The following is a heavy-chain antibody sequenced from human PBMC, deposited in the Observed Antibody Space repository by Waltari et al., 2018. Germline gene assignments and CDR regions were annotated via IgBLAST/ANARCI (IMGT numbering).Heavy chain of an antibody. J-gene: IGHJ3*02. CDR1: GSSFSSYG. Sequence: QVQLVESGGGVVQPGGSLRLSCAASGSSFSSYGMHWVRQAPGKGLEWVSVIYSGGDTYDADAVRGRFTISRDNSKNTLYLQMNSLRVEDTALYYCATWTGGSLGAFDNWGQGTMVTVSS. V-gene: IGHV3-NL1*01. D-gene: IGHD7-27*01. CDR3: ATWTGGSLGAFDN. CDR2: IYSGGDT.